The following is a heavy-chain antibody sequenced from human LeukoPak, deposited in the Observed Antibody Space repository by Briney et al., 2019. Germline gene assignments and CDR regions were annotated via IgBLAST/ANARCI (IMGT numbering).Heavy chain of an antibody. CDR3: AKNPYEYYFDY. Sequence: ASVKVSCKASGYTFTGYYMHWVRQAPGQGLGWMGWINPNSGDTNYAQKFQGRVTMTRDTFIRTAYMELSGLRSDDTAVYYCAKNPYEYYFDYWGQGTLVTVSS. D-gene: IGHD5-12*01. CDR2: INPNSGDT. J-gene: IGHJ4*02. CDR1: GYTFTGYY. V-gene: IGHV1-2*02.